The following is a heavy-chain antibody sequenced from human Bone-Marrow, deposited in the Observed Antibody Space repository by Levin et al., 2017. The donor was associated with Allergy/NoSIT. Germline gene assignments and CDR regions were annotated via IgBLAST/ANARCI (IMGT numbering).Heavy chain of an antibody. CDR1: GFTFRSYG. CDR3: ARVYSSYAFDI. V-gene: IGHV3-30-3*01. CDR2: ISDDGSDK. D-gene: IGHD4-11*01. Sequence: GGSLRLSCAASGFTFRSYGFHWVRQAAGKGLEWVAFISDDGSDKNEADSVRGRFTISRDNSKNTVYLQMNSLRGEDTALYYCARVYSSYAFDIWGQGTMVTVSS. J-gene: IGHJ3*02.